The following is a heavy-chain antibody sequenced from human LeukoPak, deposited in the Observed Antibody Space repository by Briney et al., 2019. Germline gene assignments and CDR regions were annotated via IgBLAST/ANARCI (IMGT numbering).Heavy chain of an antibody. J-gene: IGHJ6*03. CDR3: ARVALPLSGYDWIHHLYYYYYMDV. CDR2: ISYDGSNK. CDR1: GFTFSSYA. V-gene: IGHV3-30*04. Sequence: GSLILSCAASGFTFSSYAMHWVRQAPGKGLEWVAVISYDGSNKYYADSVKGRITISRDNSKNTLYLQMNSLRAEDTAVYYCARVALPLSGYDWIHHLYYYYYMDVWGKGTTVTVSS. D-gene: IGHD5-12*01.